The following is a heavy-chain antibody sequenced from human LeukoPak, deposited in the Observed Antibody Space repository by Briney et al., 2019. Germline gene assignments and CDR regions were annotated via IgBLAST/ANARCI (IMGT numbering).Heavy chain of an antibody. D-gene: IGHD1-7*01. CDR3: AGDRNYAFHI. J-gene: IGHJ3*02. Sequence: GGSLRLSCAASRFTFNSYPMNWVRQAPGNGLEWISDITTTGTIYYAGSVKGRFTISSDKAENSVYLQMNSRRDEDTAVYYCAGDRNYAFHIWGQGTMVTVSP. CDR2: ITTTGTI. CDR1: RFTFNSYP. V-gene: IGHV3-48*02.